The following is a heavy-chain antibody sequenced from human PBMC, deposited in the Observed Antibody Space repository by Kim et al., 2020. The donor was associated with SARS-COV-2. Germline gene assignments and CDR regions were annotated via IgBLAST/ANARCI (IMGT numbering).Heavy chain of an antibody. V-gene: IGHV3-66*01. J-gene: IGHJ4*02. CDR2: IYSGGST. D-gene: IGHD6-6*01. CDR3: ARVRGEQLVAYYFDY. CDR1: GFTVSSNY. Sequence: GGSLRLSCAASGFTVSSNYMSWVRQAPGKGLEWVSVIYSGGSTYYADSVKGRFTISRDNSKNTLYLQMNSLRAEDTAVYYCARVRGEQLVAYYFDYWGQGNLVTVSS.